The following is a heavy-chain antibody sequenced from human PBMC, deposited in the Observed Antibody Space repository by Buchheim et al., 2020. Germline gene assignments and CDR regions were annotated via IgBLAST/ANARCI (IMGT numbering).Heavy chain of an antibody. CDR1: DGSISSGGHY. J-gene: IGHJ4*02. V-gene: IGHV4-31*03. D-gene: IGHD3-3*01. CDR3: ARAGKPYDTLSYLDY. Sequence: QVQLQESGPGLVKPSQTLSLTCTVSDGSISSGGHYWNWIRQHPGKGLEWIGYIYYSGSTYYNPSLKSRVTMSVDTSKNQFSLELTSVTAADTAIYYCARAGKPYDTLSYLDYWGQGTL. CDR2: IYYSGST.